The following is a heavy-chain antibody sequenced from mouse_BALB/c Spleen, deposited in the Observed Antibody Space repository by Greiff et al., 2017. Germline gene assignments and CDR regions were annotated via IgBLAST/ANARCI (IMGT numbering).Heavy chain of an antibody. CDR1: GFSLTGYG. Sequence: QVQLKESGPGLVAPSQSLSITCTVSGFSLTGYGVNWVRQPPGKGLEWLGMIWGDGSTYYNSALKSRLSISKDNSKSQVFLKMNSLQTDDTARYYCARANWDDGYFDVWGAGTTVTVSS. V-gene: IGHV2-6-7*01. CDR3: ARANWDDGYFDV. J-gene: IGHJ1*01. D-gene: IGHD4-1*02. CDR2: IWGDGST.